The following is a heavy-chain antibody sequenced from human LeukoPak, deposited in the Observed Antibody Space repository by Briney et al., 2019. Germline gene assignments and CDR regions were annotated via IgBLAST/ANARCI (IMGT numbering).Heavy chain of an antibody. D-gene: IGHD2-8*01. J-gene: IGHJ4*02. CDR2: ISSSNSNE. CDR1: GFTLSSYS. CDR3: AVLSGRH. V-gene: IGHV3-21*01. Sequence: PGGSLRLSCAASGFTLSSYSMNWVRQAPGKGLEWVPSISSSNSNEYYADSVKGRFTISRDNAKNSLYLQMNSLRAEETAVYHCAVLSGRHWGQGTLVTVSS.